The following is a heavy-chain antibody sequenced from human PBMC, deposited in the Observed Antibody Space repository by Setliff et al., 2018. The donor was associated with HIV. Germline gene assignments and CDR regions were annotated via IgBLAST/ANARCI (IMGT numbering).Heavy chain of an antibody. CDR3: ARGRQGLYYYSSGFSRGRYYDL. V-gene: IGHV4-34*01. D-gene: IGHD3-22*01. CDR1: GGSFSAYH. Sequence: SETLSLTCAVYGGSFSAYHWSWIRQTPGKGLEWLGEINHSGSTAYNLALESRVSMSIDTSKNQFSLKLTSVTAADTAIYYCARGRQGLYYYSSGFSRGRYYDLWGQGTLVTVSS. J-gene: IGHJ4*02. CDR2: INHSGST.